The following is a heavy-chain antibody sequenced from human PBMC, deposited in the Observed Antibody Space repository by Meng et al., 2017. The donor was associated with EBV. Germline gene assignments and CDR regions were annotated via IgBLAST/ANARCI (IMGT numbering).Heavy chain of an antibody. CDR3: ARPFPSWQSPRLDPFGA. CDR2: VHYTGST. CDR1: GDSISSFYY. D-gene: IGHD6-19*01. J-gene: IGHJ5*02. Sequence: QLQLRESGPGQVKPSETLSPTCTVAGDSISSFYYWGWIRQPPGRGLEVIGSVHYTGSTYYSPSLKSRVTVSVDTSKNQFSLRLTSVTAADTAVYYCARPFPSWQSPRLDPFGAWGQGTLVTVSS. V-gene: IGHV4-39*01.